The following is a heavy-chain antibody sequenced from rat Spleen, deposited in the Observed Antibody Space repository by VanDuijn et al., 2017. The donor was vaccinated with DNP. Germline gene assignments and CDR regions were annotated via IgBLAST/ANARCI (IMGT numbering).Heavy chain of an antibody. D-gene: IGHD1-9*01. CDR3: TRRGHTTGLNWFVY. V-gene: IGHV5S13*01. Sequence: EVQLVESGGGLVQPGRSLKLSCAASVFTFSYYGMAWVRQAPKKGLEWVASISASGGSTSFRDSVKGRFTISRDNAKSTLYLQMDSLRSEDTATYYCTRRGHTTGLNWFVYWGQGTLVTVSS. CDR2: ISASGGST. J-gene: IGHJ3*01. CDR1: VFTFSYYG.